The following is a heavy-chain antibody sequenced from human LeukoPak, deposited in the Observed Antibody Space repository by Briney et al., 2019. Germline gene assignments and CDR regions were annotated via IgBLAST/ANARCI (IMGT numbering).Heavy chain of an antibody. CDR3: ARAMHYDSSGYDY. CDR1: GFTFSSYG. Sequence: PGGSLRLSCAASGFTFSSYGMHWVRQAPGKGLEWVAVIWYDGSNKYYADSVKGRFTISRDNSKNTLYLQMNSLRAEDTAVYYCARAMHYDSSGYDYWGQGTLATVSS. V-gene: IGHV3-33*01. CDR2: IWYDGSNK. D-gene: IGHD3-22*01. J-gene: IGHJ4*02.